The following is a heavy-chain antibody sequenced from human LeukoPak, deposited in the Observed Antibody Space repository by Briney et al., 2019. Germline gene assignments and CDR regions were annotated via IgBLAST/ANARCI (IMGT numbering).Heavy chain of an antibody. CDR3: AKIPVSYSSGWSNFDY. CDR2: ISGSGGST. Sequence: PGGSLRLSCAASGFTFTSYAMSWVRQAPGKGLEWVPGISGSGGSTYYADSVKGRFTISRDNSKNTLYLQMNSLRAEDTAVYYCAKIPVSYSSGWSNFDYWGQGTLVTVSS. V-gene: IGHV3-23*01. D-gene: IGHD6-19*01. CDR1: GFTFTSYA. J-gene: IGHJ4*02.